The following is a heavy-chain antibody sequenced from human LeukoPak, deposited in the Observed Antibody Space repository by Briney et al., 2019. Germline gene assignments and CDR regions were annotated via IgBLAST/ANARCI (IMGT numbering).Heavy chain of an antibody. J-gene: IGHJ4*02. V-gene: IGHV3-72*01. CDR3: VAMLRGVGH. CDR2: SRHKGNNYAT. CDR1: GFTFSDHF. D-gene: IGHD3-10*01. Sequence: QPGGSLRLSCAASGFTFSDHFMDWVSHAPGKGLEWVGRSRHKGNNYATQYAASVKDRSTISRDDSKSSLHLQMNSLKTEDTAVYFCVAMLRGVGHWGQGTLVTVSS.